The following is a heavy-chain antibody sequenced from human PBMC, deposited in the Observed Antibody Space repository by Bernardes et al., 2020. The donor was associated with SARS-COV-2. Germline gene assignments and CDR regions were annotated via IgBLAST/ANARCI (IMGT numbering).Heavy chain of an antibody. CDR2: IYYSGST. J-gene: IGHJ4*02. Sequence: SETLSLTCTVSGASISSTNYYWGWIRQPPGKGLEWIGSIYYSGSTYYNPSLKSRVTISVDTSKNQFSLKLSSVTAADTAVYYCARLTGEFMGSSWPYYFDYWGQGTLVTVSS. CDR1: GASISSTNYY. CDR3: ARLTGEFMGSSWPYYFDY. D-gene: IGHD6-13*01. V-gene: IGHV4-39*01.